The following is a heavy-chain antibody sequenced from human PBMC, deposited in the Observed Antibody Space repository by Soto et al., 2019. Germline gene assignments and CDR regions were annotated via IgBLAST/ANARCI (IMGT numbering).Heavy chain of an antibody. D-gene: IGHD1-26*01. Sequence: QVHLVQSGAEVKQPGASVKVSCRTSGYTFTNYDISWVRQATGQGLEWMGWMNPDSANTGYAQKFQGRVTLTRDPSISTAYMELNSLTSEDTATYYCAGAIRDQLLSDYWGQGSLVIVSS. J-gene: IGHJ4*02. CDR2: MNPDSANT. CDR1: GYTFTNYD. CDR3: AGAIRDQLLSDY. V-gene: IGHV1-8*01.